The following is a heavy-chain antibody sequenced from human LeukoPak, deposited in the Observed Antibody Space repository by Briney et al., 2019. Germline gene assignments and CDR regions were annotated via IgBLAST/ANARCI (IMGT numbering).Heavy chain of an antibody. V-gene: IGHV2-5*02. D-gene: IGHD6-13*01. Sequence: SGPTLVNPTQALTLTCTFSGFSLSTSGVGVGWIRQPPGKALEWLALIYWDDDKRYSPSLRSRLTITKDTSKSQVVLTMTNMDPVDTATYYCAHGYKFAGNWYRLNFDFWGQGTLVTVSS. J-gene: IGHJ4*02. CDR2: IYWDDDK. CDR1: GFSLSTSGVG. CDR3: AHGYKFAGNWYRLNFDF.